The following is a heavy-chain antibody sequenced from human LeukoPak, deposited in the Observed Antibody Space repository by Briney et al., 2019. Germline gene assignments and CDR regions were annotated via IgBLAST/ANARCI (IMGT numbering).Heavy chain of an antibody. CDR1: GFTFSSYG. D-gene: IGHD3-22*01. J-gene: IGHJ4*02. Sequence: QPGGSLRLSCAASGFTFSSYGIHWVRQAPGKGLEWVAFIRYDGSNKYYADSVKGRFTISRDNSKNTLYLQMNRLRAEDTAVYYCAKDFSVYYYDSRVLDYWGQGTLVTVSS. CDR2: IRYDGSNK. CDR3: AKDFSVYYYDSRVLDY. V-gene: IGHV3-30*02.